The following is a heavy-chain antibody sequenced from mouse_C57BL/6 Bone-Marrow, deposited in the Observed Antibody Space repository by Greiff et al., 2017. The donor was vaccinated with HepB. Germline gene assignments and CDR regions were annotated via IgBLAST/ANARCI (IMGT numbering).Heavy chain of an antibody. V-gene: IGHV1-52*01. CDR1: GYTFTSYW. Sequence: VQLQQPGAELVRPGSSVKLSCKASGYTFTSYWMHWVKQRPIQGLEWIGNIDPSDSETHYNQKFKDKATFTVDKSSSTAYMQLSSLTSEDSAVYYCAREGCDYDEAWFAYWGQGTRVTVSA. J-gene: IGHJ3*01. CDR2: IDPSDSET. CDR3: AREGCDYDEAWFAY. D-gene: IGHD2-4*01.